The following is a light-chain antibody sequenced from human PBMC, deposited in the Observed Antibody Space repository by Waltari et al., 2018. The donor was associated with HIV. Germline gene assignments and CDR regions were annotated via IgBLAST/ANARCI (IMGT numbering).Light chain of an antibody. CDR3: GAWYDSLHGPL. CDR2: SNN. CDR1: NSNIGNNP. Sequence: QSVLTQPPSASGTPGQRLTISCSGSNSNIGNNPVEWYQQLPGTAPKLLIYSNNQRPSGVPDRFSSSKSGTSGSLAISGLQSEDEADYYCGAWYDSLHGPLFGGGTKLTVL. V-gene: IGLV1-44*01. J-gene: IGLJ2*01.